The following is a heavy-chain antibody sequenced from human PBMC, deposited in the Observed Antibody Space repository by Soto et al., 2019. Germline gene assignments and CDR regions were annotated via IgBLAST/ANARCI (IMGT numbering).Heavy chain of an antibody. J-gene: IGHJ5*02. CDR1: GGSISSYY. Sequence: QVQLQESGPGLVKPSETLSLTCTVSGGSISSYYWSWIRQPPGKGLEWIGYIYYSGSTNYNPSLKSRVTISVDTSKNQFSLKLSSVTAADTAVYYCARSDCSGGSCYSFDPWGQGTLVTVSS. V-gene: IGHV4-59*08. D-gene: IGHD2-15*01. CDR3: ARSDCSGGSCYSFDP. CDR2: IYYSGST.